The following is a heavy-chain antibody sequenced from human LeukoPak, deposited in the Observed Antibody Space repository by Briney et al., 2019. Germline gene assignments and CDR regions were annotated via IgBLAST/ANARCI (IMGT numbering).Heavy chain of an antibody. CDR3: ARHINDSGPPYYYYYYMDV. V-gene: IGHV4-59*08. CDR2: IYYSGST. J-gene: IGHJ6*03. D-gene: IGHD3-3*01. Sequence: SETLSLTCTVSGGSISSYYWSWIRQPPGKGLEWIGYIYYSGSTNYNPSLKSRVTISVDTSKNQFSLKLSSVTAADTAVYYCARHINDSGPPYYYYYYMDVWGKGTTVTISS. CDR1: GGSISSYY.